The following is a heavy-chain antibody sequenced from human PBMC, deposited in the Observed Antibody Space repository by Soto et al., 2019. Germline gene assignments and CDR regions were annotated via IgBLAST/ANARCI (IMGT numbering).Heavy chain of an antibody. Sequence: GGSLRLSCAASGFTFSSYGMHWVRQAPGKGLEWVAVISYDGSNKYYADSVKGRFTISRDNSKDTLYLQMNSLRAEDTAVYYCATFYDSSGFGASGDAFDIWGQGTMVTVSS. V-gene: IGHV3-30*03. CDR1: GFTFSSYG. CDR2: ISYDGSNK. J-gene: IGHJ3*02. D-gene: IGHD3-22*01. CDR3: ATFYDSSGFGASGDAFDI.